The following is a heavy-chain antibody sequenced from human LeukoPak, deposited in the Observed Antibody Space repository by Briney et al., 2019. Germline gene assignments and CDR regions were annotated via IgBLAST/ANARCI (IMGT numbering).Heavy chain of an antibody. D-gene: IGHD5-24*01. Sequence: PGGSLRLSCAASGFTFSFSAVNWVRQAPGKGLEWVATIIGNGFSTYYADSVNGRFIISRDNSQNSLFLQMNSLRAEDTAIYYCAKGRGDGYNYPLFDHWGHGALVTVSS. J-gene: IGHJ4*01. V-gene: IGHV3-23*01. CDR1: GFTFSFSA. CDR3: AKGRGDGYNYPLFDH. CDR2: IIGNGFST.